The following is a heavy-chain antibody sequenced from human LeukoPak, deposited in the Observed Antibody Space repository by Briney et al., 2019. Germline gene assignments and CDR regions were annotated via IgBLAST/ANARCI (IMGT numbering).Heavy chain of an antibody. V-gene: IGHV1-2*02. J-gene: IGHJ6*03. D-gene: IGHD1-26*01. CDR2: INPNSGGT. CDR1: GYTFTGYY. Sequence: ASVTVSCKASGYTFTGYYMHWVRQAPGQGLEWMGWINPNSGGTNYAQKFQGRVTMTRDTSISTAYMVLSRLRSDDTAVYYCARDHGTYYYYYYMDVWGKGTTVTISS. CDR3: ARDHGTYYYYYYMDV.